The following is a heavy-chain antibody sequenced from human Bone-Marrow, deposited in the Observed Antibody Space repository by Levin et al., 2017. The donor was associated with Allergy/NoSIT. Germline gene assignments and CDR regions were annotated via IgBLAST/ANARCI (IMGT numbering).Heavy chain of an antibody. Sequence: ASVKVSCKASGYTFTDYFIHWVRLAPGQGLEWMGWINPNSGDTDSSQNFQGTVTMTRDTSISTAYMEVTSLTSNDTALYYCARISSAAFDMWGLGTVVTVSS. D-gene: IGHD6-19*01. J-gene: IGHJ3*02. CDR1: GYTFTDYF. CDR2: INPNSGDT. V-gene: IGHV1-2*02. CDR3: ARISSAAFDM.